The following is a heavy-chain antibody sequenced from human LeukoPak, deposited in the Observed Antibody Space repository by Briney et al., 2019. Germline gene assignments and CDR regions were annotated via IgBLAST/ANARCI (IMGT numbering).Heavy chain of an antibody. J-gene: IGHJ4*02. Sequence: GGSLRLSCAASGFTVSSNYMSWVRQAPGKGLEWVSAIFTGGSTYYADSVKGRFTISRDNSKNTLYLQMNTLRADDTAVYYCVSGSSTWYGYWGQGTLVTVSS. CDR1: GFTVSSNY. D-gene: IGHD6-13*01. V-gene: IGHV3-53*01. CDR2: IFTGGST. CDR3: VSGSSTWYGY.